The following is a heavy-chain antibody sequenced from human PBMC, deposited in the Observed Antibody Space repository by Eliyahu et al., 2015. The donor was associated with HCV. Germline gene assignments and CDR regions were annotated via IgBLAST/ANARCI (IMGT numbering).Heavy chain of an antibody. D-gene: IGHD6-19*01. CDR2: IYYRGSA. CDR1: GGSITTYX. Sequence: QVQLQESGPGLVKPSETLSLTCTVXGGSITTYXXSWXRQPPGKGLEWIGYIYYRGSANYNPSFKSRVTISVDTSKNQFSLKLNSVTAADTAVYYCASGGGGIAVAGTGGGFDPWGQGTLVTVSS. CDR3: ASGGGGIAVAGTGGGFDP. J-gene: IGHJ5*02. V-gene: IGHV4-59*01.